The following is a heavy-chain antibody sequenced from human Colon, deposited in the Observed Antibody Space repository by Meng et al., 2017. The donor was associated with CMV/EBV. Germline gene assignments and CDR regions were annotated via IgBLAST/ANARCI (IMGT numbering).Heavy chain of an antibody. D-gene: IGHD6-6*01. CDR3: AKSIVFLAARPHACFDY. Sequence: GESLKISCAASGFTFSYYWMSWVRQAPGKGLEWVATISGTIDKTYTAESVKGRFTISRDNSKDTLYLHMDTLRAEDTAVYYCAKSIVFLAARPHACFDYWGQGTLVTVSS. CDR2: ISGTIDKT. V-gene: IGHV3-23*01. J-gene: IGHJ4*02. CDR1: GFTFSYYW.